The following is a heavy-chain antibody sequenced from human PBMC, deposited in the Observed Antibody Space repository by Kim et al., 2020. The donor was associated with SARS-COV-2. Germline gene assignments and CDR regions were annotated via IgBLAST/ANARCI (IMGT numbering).Heavy chain of an antibody. CDR3: ASLQLLLGYYYYGMDV. Sequence: SLKSRGTRSVDTSKNQFSLKLSSVTAADTAVYYCASLQLLLGYYYYGMDVWGQGTTVTVSS. V-gene: IGHV4-31*02. J-gene: IGHJ6*02. D-gene: IGHD2-2*01.